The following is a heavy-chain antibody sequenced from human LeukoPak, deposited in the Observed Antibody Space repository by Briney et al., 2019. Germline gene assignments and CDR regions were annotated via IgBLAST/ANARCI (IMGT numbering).Heavy chain of an antibody. CDR2: IYYSGST. CDR3: ARGVYCSGGSCYSLAFDI. V-gene: IGHV4-59*12. Sequence: SETLSLTCTVSGGSISSYYWSWIRQPPGKGLEWIGYIYYSGSTNYNPSLKSRVTISVDTSKNQFSLKLSSVTAADTAVYYCARGVYCSGGSCYSLAFDIWGQGTMVTVSS. CDR1: GGSISSYY. D-gene: IGHD2-15*01. J-gene: IGHJ3*02.